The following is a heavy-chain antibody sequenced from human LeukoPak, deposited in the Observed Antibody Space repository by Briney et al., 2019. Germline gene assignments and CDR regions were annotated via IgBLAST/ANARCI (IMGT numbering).Heavy chain of an antibody. CDR1: GYTFTSYY. J-gene: IGHJ4*02. V-gene: IGHV1-2*02. Sequence: ASVKVSCKASGYTFTSYYMHWVRQAPGQGLEWMGWINPNSGGTNYAQKFQGRVTMTRDTSISTAYMELSRLRSDDTAVYYCACVRDGYNPRGAFDYWGQGTLVTVSS. CDR3: ACVRDGYNPRGAFDY. D-gene: IGHD5-24*01. CDR2: INPNSGGT.